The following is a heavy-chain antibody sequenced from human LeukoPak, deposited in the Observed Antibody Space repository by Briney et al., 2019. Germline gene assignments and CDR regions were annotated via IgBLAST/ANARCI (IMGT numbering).Heavy chain of an antibody. Sequence: GGSLRLSCAASGFTFSNAWMSWVRQALGKGLEWVGRIKSKTDGGTTDYAAPVKGRFTISRDDSKNTLYLQMNSLKTEDTAVYYCTTVKTYYYDSSGYYRDIWGQGTMVTVSS. CDR3: TTVKTYYYDSSGYYRDI. J-gene: IGHJ3*02. D-gene: IGHD3-22*01. CDR1: GFTFSNAW. CDR2: IKSKTDGGTT. V-gene: IGHV3-15*01.